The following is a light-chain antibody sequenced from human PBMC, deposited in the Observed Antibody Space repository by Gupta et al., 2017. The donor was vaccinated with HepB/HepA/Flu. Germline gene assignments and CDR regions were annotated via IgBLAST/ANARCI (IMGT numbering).Light chain of an antibody. V-gene: IGKV3-15*01. J-gene: IGKJ4*01. CDR2: GAS. CDR1: QSVRSN. Sequence: EIVMTQSPATLSVSPGERATLSCRASQSVRSNLAWYQQKPGQAPRLLIYGASTRDTYIPARFSGSGYGTEVTLTISSRQSEDFAVYYCQQHKNWPPLTFGGGTKVEIK. CDR3: QQHKNWPPLT.